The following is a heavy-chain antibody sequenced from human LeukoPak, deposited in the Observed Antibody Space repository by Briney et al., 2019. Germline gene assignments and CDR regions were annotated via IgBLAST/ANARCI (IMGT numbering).Heavy chain of an antibody. CDR3: ARHRGPTYYFDSVGYYPFDY. CDR1: GGSISGNNYY. Sequence: SETLSLTCTVSGGSISGNNYYWGWIRQPPGKGLEWIGSIYYTGSTYYNPSLKSRVTISVDTSKNQFSLQLSSVTAADSAVYYCARHRGPTYYFDSVGYYPFDYWGQGTLVTVSS. D-gene: IGHD3-22*01. J-gene: IGHJ4*02. V-gene: IGHV4-39*01. CDR2: IYYTGST.